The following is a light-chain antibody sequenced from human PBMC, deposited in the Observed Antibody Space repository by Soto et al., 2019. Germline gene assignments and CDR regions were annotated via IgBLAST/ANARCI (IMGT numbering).Light chain of an antibody. CDR3: ASWDKSLNGLYV. Sequence: QSVLTQPPSASGTPGQRVSISCSGSSSNIGSHPVNWYQQLPGTAPKLHLYGDNQRPSGVPDRFSGSKSGTSASLAISGLQSEDEAHYYCASWDKSLNGLYVFGTGTKVTVL. J-gene: IGLJ1*01. V-gene: IGLV1-44*01. CDR1: SSNIGSHP. CDR2: GDN.